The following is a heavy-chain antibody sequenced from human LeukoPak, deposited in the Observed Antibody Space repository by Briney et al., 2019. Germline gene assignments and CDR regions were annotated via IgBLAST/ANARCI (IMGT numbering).Heavy chain of an antibody. CDR1: GDSISGSSYY. J-gene: IGHJ4*02. CDR2: INHSGST. V-gene: IGHV4-39*07. CDR3: ARVNQAVADHFDY. D-gene: IGHD6-19*01. Sequence: SETLSLTCTVSGDSISGSSYYWCWIRQAPGKGLEWIGEINHSGSTNYNPSLKSRVTISVDTSKNQFSLKLSSVTAADTAVYYCARVNQAVADHFDYWGQGTLVTVSS.